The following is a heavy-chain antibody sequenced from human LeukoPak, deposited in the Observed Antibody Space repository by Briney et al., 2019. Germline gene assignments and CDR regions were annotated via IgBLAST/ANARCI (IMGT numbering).Heavy chain of an antibody. Sequence: ASVKVSCKASGYTFTSYYIHWVRQAPGQGLDWMGIINPSGGSTNYAQNFQGRVTMTRDTSTSTVYMELSSLRSEDTAVYYCARGGDFWSGYQNYYYYMDVWGKGTTVTVSS. D-gene: IGHD3-3*01. CDR1: GYTFTSYY. CDR3: ARGGDFWSGYQNYYYYMDV. J-gene: IGHJ6*03. CDR2: INPSGGST. V-gene: IGHV1-46*01.